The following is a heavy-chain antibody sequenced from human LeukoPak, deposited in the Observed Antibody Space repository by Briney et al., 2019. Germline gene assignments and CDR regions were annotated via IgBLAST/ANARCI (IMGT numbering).Heavy chain of an antibody. CDR2: ISGSGGST. D-gene: IGHD3-9*01. V-gene: IGHV3-23*01. Sequence: GGSLRLSCAASGFTFSSYAMSWVRQAPGKGLEGVSAISGSGGSTYYADSVKARFTISRDNYKNTLYLQMNSLTAEDMAVYYCAKPLFDILTGYLDFDCWGQGTLVTASS. CDR1: GFTFSSYA. CDR3: AKPLFDILTGYLDFDC. J-gene: IGHJ4*01.